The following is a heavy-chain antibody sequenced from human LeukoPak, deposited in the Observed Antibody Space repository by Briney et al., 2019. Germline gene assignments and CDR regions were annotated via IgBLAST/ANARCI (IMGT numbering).Heavy chain of an antibody. CDR2: ISSSSSTI. Sequence: GGSLRLSCAASGFIFSSYSMNWVRQAPGKGLEWVSYISSSSSTIYYADSVKGRFTISRDNAKNSLYLQMNSLRAEDTAVYYCARGSGHTIDYWGQGTLVTVSS. V-gene: IGHV3-48*04. CDR3: ARGSGHTIDY. D-gene: IGHD6-19*01. J-gene: IGHJ4*02. CDR1: GFIFSSYS.